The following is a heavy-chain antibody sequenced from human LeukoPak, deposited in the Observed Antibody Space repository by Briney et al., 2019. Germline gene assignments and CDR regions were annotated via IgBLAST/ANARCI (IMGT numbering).Heavy chain of an antibody. CDR1: GGSISSHY. V-gene: IGHV4-59*11. Sequence: SETLSLTCTVSGGSISSHYWSWIRQPPGKGREGIGYIYYSGSTNYNPSLKSRVTISVDTSKNQFSLKLSSVTAADTAVYYCARTYYDFWSGYYFDYWGQGTLVTVSS. CDR2: IYYSGST. D-gene: IGHD3-3*01. J-gene: IGHJ4*02. CDR3: ARTYYDFWSGYYFDY.